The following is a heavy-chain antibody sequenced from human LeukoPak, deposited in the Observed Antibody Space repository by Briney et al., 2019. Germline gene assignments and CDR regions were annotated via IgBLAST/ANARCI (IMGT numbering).Heavy chain of an antibody. D-gene: IGHD3-16*01. CDR1: GGSISSYY. V-gene: IGHV4-59*01. CDR2: IYYSGST. Sequence: SETLSLTCTVSGGSISSYYWSWIRRPPGKGLEWIGYIYYSGSTNYNPSLKSRVTISVDTSKNQFSLKLSSVTAADTAVYYCARGEILGDYYFDYWGQGTLVTVSS. J-gene: IGHJ4*02. CDR3: ARGEILGDYYFDY.